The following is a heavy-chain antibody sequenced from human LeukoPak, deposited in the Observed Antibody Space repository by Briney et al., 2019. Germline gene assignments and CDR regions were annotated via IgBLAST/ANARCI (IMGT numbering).Heavy chain of an antibody. CDR1: GFTFSSYW. J-gene: IGHJ4*02. CDR3: AREFSAAAGFFDY. V-gene: IGHV3-74*01. CDR2: INSDGRST. Sequence: GGSLRLSSAASGFTFSSYWMHCVPPAPGKGLLWVSHINSDGRSTSYADSVKGRLTISRDNAKNTLYLQMNSLRAEDTAVYYCAREFSAAAGFFDYWGQGTLVTVSS. D-gene: IGHD6-13*01.